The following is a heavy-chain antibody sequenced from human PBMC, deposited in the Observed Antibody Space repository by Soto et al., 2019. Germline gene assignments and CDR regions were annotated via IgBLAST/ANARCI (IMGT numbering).Heavy chain of an antibody. J-gene: IGHJ4*02. V-gene: IGHV4-34*01. D-gene: IGHD6-13*01. CDR3: AGYSASWSKSVNH. CDR2: ICHGGGA. Sequence: PSETLSLTCAVYGGSFSAYSWSWIRQTPGERLEWVGDICHGGGANYNPTLKSRVSFSLDPSKNQFSLKLNSVMAADTAVYYCAGYSASWSKSVNHWGRGSLVTVSS. CDR1: GGSFSAYS.